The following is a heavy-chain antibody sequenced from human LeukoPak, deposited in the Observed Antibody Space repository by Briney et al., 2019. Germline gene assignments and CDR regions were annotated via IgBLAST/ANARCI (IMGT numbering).Heavy chain of an antibody. J-gene: IGHJ4*02. CDR1: GSTFSHYW. D-gene: IGHD6-19*01. CDR3: ARIGWPSNGGWYFGQ. Sequence: GGSLRRSCAGSGSTFSHYWMSWVRQAPGKGLEWVANIRQDGSARSYVDSVKGRFTISRDNAKDSLFLQLDSLRADDTAVYYCARIGWPSNGGWYFGQWGQGTLVTVSS. CDR2: IRQDGSAR. V-gene: IGHV3-7*01.